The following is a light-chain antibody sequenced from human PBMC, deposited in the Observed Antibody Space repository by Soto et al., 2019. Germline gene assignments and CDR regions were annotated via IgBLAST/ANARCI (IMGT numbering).Light chain of an antibody. J-gene: IGKJ2*01. CDR2: DVS. V-gene: IGKV1-33*01. Sequence: DIQMTQSPSSLSASVGDRVPITCQASHHVNKYLTWYQQKPGKAPNLLIYDVSKLKTGVASRFSGSGSGTQFTLTITNLQPEDFATYYCQHHDVAPYTFGQGTRLDIK. CDR1: HHVNKY. CDR3: QHHDVAPYT.